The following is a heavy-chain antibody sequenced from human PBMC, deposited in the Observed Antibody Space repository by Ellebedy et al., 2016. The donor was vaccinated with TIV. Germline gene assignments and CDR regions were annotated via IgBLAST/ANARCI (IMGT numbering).Heavy chain of an antibody. V-gene: IGHV1-8*01. CDR3: ARGGFYYGSASYYPFDF. CDR2: MNPNSGRT. D-gene: IGHD3-10*01. J-gene: IGHJ4*02. CDR1: GYTFTNYD. Sequence: AASVKVSCKASGYTFTNYDINRVRQATGQGLEWMGWMNPNSGRTGYAQKFQGRVTMTRNTSITTAYMELSSLRSEDTAVYYCARGGFYYGSASYYPFDFWGQGTLITVSS.